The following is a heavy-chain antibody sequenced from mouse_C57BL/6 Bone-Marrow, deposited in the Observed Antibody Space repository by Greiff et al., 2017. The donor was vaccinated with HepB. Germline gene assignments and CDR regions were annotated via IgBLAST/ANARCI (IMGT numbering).Heavy chain of an antibody. J-gene: IGHJ1*03. D-gene: IGHD1-1*01. CDR1: GFTFSDYY. Sequence: EVKLVESEGGLVQPGSSMKLSCTASGFTFSDYYMAWVRQVPEKGLEWVANINYDGSSTYYLDSLKSRFIISRDNAKNILYLQMSSLKSEDTATYYCARDGYYGSSLHWYFDVWGTGTTVTVSS. V-gene: IGHV5-16*01. CDR2: INYDGSST. CDR3: ARDGYYGSSLHWYFDV.